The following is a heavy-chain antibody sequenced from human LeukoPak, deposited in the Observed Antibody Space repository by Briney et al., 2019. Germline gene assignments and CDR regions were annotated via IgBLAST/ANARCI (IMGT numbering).Heavy chain of an antibody. Sequence: PGGSLRLSCAASGFTFSSYRMSWVRQTPGKGLEWLPYITQTGGTIYYADSVKGRFTISRDNAKNSLYLQISSLRAEDTAIYYCARVNYVSSGWGAPFDCWGQGTLVTVSS. CDR2: ITQTGGTI. D-gene: IGHD1-7*01. CDR1: GFTFSSYR. CDR3: ARVNYVSSGWGAPFDC. J-gene: IGHJ4*02. V-gene: IGHV3-48*04.